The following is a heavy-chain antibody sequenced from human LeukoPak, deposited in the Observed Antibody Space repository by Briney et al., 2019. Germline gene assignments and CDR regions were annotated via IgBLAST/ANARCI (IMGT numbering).Heavy chain of an antibody. J-gene: IGHJ6*03. CDR1: GFTFSSYS. D-gene: IGHD3-3*01. CDR2: IRYDGSNK. V-gene: IGHV3-30*02. Sequence: TGGSLRLSCAASGFTFSSYSMNWVRQAPGKGLEWVAFIRYDGSNKYYADSVKGRFTISRDNSKNTLYLQMNSLRAEDTAVYYCAKGYYDFWSGYYYYYYYMDVWGKGTTVTVSS. CDR3: AKGYYDFWSGYYYYYYYMDV.